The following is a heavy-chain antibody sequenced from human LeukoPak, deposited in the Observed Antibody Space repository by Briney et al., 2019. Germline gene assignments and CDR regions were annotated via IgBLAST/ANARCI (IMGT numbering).Heavy chain of an antibody. J-gene: IGHJ4*02. CDR2: IWYDGSNK. Sequence: SCKASGYTFTGYYMHWVRQAPGKGLEWVAVIWYDGSNKYYAASVKGRFTISRDNSKNTLYLQINSLRAEDTAVYYCARDPGTMSPDYWGQGTLVTVSS. CDR1: GYTFTGYY. D-gene: IGHD3-3*01. V-gene: IGHV3-33*01. CDR3: ARDPGTMSPDY.